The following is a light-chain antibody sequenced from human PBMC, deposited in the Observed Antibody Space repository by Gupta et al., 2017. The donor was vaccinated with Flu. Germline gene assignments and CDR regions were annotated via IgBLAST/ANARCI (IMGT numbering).Light chain of an antibody. V-gene: IGLV3-9*01. J-gene: IGLJ3*02. CDR3: QVWDSRTWV. Sequence: LGQKGRNNCGGNKNQTINVHWYQQKPGQAAVLVIHRDATRPFGIPERFSGSNSGNTATLTISRAQDGDEADYYCQVWDSRTWVFGGGTKLTVL. CDR1: KNQTIN. CDR2: RDA.